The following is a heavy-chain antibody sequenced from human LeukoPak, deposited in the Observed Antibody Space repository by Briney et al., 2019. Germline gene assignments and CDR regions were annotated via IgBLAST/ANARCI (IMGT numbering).Heavy chain of an antibody. CDR1: GYTFTGYY. CDR2: INPNSGGT. J-gene: IGHJ6*02. CDR3: ARAGSSGYRGDYYYYGMDV. D-gene: IGHD3-22*01. V-gene: IGHV1-2*02. Sequence: ASVKVSCKASGYTFTGYYMHWVRQAPGQGLEWMGWINPNSGGTNYAQKFQGRVTMTRDTSISTAYMGLSRLRSDDTAVYYCARAGSSGYRGDYYYYGMDVWGQGTTVTVSS.